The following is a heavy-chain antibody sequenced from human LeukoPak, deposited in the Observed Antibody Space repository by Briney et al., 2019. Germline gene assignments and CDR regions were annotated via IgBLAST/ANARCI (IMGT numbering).Heavy chain of an antibody. Sequence: GGSLRLSCAASGFTFDDYAMHWVRQAPGKGLEWVSGISWNSGSIGYADSVKGRFTISRDNAKNSLYLQMNSLGAEDTALYYCAKGYYYDSSGPGSGFDYWGQGTLVTVSS. CDR3: AKGYYYDSSGPGSGFDY. CDR1: GFTFDDYA. V-gene: IGHV3-9*01. J-gene: IGHJ4*02. D-gene: IGHD3-22*01. CDR2: ISWNSGSI.